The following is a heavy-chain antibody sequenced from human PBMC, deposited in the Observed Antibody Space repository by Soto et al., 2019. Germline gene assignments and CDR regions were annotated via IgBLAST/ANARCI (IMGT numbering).Heavy chain of an antibody. J-gene: IGHJ3*01. CDR3: AREGILGLFDAYDL. CDR1: VFTSSG. CDR2: ISTHNGNT. V-gene: IGHV1-18*04. D-gene: IGHD3-3*01. Sequence: QDQLVQSGAEVKKPGASVKVSCKASVFTSSGISWVRQAPGQRLEWMGWISTHNGNTIYAQKFQGRVIMTMDTSATTVYMELRSLRPDDTAVYLCAREGILGLFDAYDLWGQGTMVTVSS.